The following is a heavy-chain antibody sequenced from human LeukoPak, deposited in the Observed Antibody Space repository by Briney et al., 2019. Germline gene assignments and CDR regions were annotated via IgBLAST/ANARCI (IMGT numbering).Heavy chain of an antibody. CDR2: IHTSGTT. V-gene: IGHV4-4*07. CDR3: ARGDYHAGGGRNCFDP. Sequence: SETLSLTCTVSGGAMSGYYGSFIRQSAGTGLEWLGRIHTSGTTGYNASLKSRVTLSVDASKNQCSLGLPSVTAADTAVSHCARGDYHAGGGRNCFDPWGQGTLVTVSS. D-gene: IGHD3-16*01. J-gene: IGHJ5*02. CDR1: GGAMSGYY.